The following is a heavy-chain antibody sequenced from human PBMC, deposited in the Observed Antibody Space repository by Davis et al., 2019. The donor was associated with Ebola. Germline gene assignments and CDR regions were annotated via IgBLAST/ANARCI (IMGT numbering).Heavy chain of an antibody. V-gene: IGHV4-39*01. J-gene: IGHJ6*02. CDR2: IYYSGST. Sequence: SETLSLTCTVSGGSISSSSYYWGWIRQPPGKGLEWIGRIYYSGSTYYNPSLKSRVTISVDTSKNQFSLKLSSGTAADTAVYYCARAYSNGEYYYYYYGMDVWGQGTTVTVSS. D-gene: IGHD4-11*01. CDR3: ARAYSNGEYYYYYYGMDV. CDR1: GGSISSSSYY.